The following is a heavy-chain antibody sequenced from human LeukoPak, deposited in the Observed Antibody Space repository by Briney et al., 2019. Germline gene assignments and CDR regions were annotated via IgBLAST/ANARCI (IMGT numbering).Heavy chain of an antibody. D-gene: IGHD6-6*01. CDR2: IYPGDSDT. CDR1: GYSFTTYW. Sequence: GESLKISCNGSGYSFTTYWIGWVRQMPGEGLEWMGIIYPGDSDTRYSPSFQGQVTISADKSISTAYLQWSSLKASDTAMYYCARRIAALNYFDYWGQGTLVTVSS. V-gene: IGHV5-51*01. J-gene: IGHJ4*02. CDR3: ARRIAALNYFDY.